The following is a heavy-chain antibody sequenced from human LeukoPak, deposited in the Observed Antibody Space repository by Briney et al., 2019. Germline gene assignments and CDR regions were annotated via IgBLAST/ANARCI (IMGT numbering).Heavy chain of an antibody. CDR1: GFTFSSYS. V-gene: IGHV3-23*01. CDR3: AKRATATLTYYFDY. Sequence: GGSLRLSCAASGFTFSSYSMNWVRQAPGKGLEWVSAISGSGGSTYYADSVKGRFTISRDNSKNTLYLQMNSLRAEDTAVYYCAKRATATLTYYFDYWGQGTLVTVSS. CDR2: ISGSGGST. J-gene: IGHJ4*02. D-gene: IGHD2-15*01.